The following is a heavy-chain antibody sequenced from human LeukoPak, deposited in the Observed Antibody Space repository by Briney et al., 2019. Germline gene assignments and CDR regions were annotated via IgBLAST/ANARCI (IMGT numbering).Heavy chain of an antibody. CDR2: INSDGSST. D-gene: IGHD3-3*01. V-gene: IGHV3-74*01. J-gene: IGHJ4*02. Sequence: PGGSLRLSCAASGFTFSSYWMHWVRQAPGKGLVWVSRINSDGSSTSYADSVKGRFTISRDNAKNTLYLQMNNLRAEDTAVYYCARGDLRFLESGSLFDYWGQGTLVTVSS. CDR1: GFTFSSYW. CDR3: ARGDLRFLESGSLFDY.